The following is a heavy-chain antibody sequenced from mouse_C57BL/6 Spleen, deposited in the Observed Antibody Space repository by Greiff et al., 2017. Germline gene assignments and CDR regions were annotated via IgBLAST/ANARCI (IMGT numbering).Heavy chain of an antibody. V-gene: IGHV1-18*01. CDR3: ASRGGGYFDV. CDR2: INPNNGGT. D-gene: IGHD3-1*01. CDR1: GYTFTDYN. Sequence: EVQLQQSGPELVKPGASVKIPCKASGYTFTDYNMDWVKQSHGKSLEWIGDINPNNGGTIYNQKFKGKATLTVDKSSSTAYMELRSLTSEDTAVYYCASRGGGYFDVWGTGTTVTVSS. J-gene: IGHJ1*03.